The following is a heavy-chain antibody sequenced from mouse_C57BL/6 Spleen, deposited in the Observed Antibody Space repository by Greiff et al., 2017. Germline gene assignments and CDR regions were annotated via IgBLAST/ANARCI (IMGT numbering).Heavy chain of an antibody. CDR1: GFTFSSYA. CDR3: ARLANWDYFDY. D-gene: IGHD4-1*01. V-gene: IGHV5-4*01. CDR2: ISDGGSYT. Sequence: EVQRVESGGGLVKPGGSLKLSCAASGFTFSSYAMSWVRQTPEKRLEWVATISDGGSYTYYPDNVKGRFTISRDNAKNNLYLQMSHLKSEDTAMYYCARLANWDYFDYWGQGTTLTVSS. J-gene: IGHJ2*01.